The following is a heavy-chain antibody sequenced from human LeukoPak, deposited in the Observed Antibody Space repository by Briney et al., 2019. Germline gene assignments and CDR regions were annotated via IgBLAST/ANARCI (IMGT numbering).Heavy chain of an antibody. J-gene: IGHJ5*02. Sequence: SETLSLTCTVSGDSISSYYWSWIRQPPGKGLEWIGYMYYTGSTTYNPSLKSRVIMSVDTSKNQLSLKLSSVTGADTAVYYCASRPIPVDIFDPWGQGTLVTVSS. CDR3: ASRPIPVDIFDP. CDR1: GDSISSYY. V-gene: IGHV4-59*08. D-gene: IGHD6-19*01. CDR2: MYYTGST.